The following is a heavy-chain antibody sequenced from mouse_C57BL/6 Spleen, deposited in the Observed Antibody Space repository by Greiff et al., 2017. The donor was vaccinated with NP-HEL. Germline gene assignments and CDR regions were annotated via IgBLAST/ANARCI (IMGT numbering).Heavy chain of an antibody. J-gene: IGHJ1*03. V-gene: IGHV5-16*01. CDR1: GFTFSDYY. CDR3: ARENLYYGNYVGYFDV. Sequence: EVQLVESEGGLVQPGSSMKLSCTASGFTFSDYYMAWVRQVPEKGLEWVANINYDGSSTYYLDSLKSRFIISRDNAKNILYLQMSSLKSEDTATYYCARENLYYGNYVGYFDVWGTGTTVTVSS. CDR2: INYDGSST. D-gene: IGHD2-1*01.